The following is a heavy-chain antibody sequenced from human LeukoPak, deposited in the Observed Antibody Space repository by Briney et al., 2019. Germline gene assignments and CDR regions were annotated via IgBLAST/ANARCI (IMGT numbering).Heavy chain of an antibody. CDR2: ISYDGSNK. D-gene: IGHD3-22*01. V-gene: IGHV3-30-3*01. J-gene: IGHJ4*02. Sequence: GGSLRLSCAASGFTLSSYAMPWVRQAPGKGLEWVAVISYDGSNKYYADSGKGRFTISRDDSMNTLYLQMSRLRAEDTAVYYCARDTDTSGYYPDDYWGQGALVTVSS. CDR3: ARDTDTSGYYPDDY. CDR1: GFTLSSYA.